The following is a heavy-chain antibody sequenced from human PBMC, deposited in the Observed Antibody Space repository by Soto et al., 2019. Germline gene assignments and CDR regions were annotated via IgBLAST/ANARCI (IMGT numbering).Heavy chain of an antibody. J-gene: IGHJ4*02. CDR3: ASNSMTHDH. V-gene: IGHV3-23*01. Sequence: EAQLLESGGDLEQPGGSLRLSCTASGFAFSTFGMSWVRQAPGKGLEWVSGISNSGYDTYYADSVKGRFTISRDNSKNTLYLQMSSLRGDDTAVYYCASNSMTHDHWGQGTLVTVSS. CDR1: GFAFSTFG. D-gene: IGHD3-22*01. CDR2: ISNSGYDT.